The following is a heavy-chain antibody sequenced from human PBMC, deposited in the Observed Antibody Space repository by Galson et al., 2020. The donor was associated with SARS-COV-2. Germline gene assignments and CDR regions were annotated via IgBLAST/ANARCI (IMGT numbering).Heavy chain of an antibody. Sequence: GESLKISCKASGYSFPSYWIAWVRQMPGKGLEWMGIIYPGDSDTKYSPSFQGQVTISADKSITTAYLQWNSLKTSDTAMYYCTRLAAHYSGGDCYSYFDSWGQGTPVTVSS. J-gene: IGHJ4*02. D-gene: IGHD2-21*02. CDR3: TRLAAHYSGGDCYSYFDS. CDR2: IYPGDSDT. V-gene: IGHV5-51*01. CDR1: GYSFPSYW.